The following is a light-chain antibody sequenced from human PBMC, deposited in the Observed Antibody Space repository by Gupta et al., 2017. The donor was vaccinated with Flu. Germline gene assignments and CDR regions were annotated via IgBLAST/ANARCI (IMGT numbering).Light chain of an antibody. J-gene: IGLJ3*02. CDR2: DVT. CDR1: SSGVGAYID. V-gene: IGLV2-11*01. Sequence: QSALIQPRSVSGSPGPSVTISCTGTSSGVGAYIDVAWYQQYPGKVPKLMIYDVTRRPSGVPDRFSGSKSGNTASLTITGLQAEDEADYFCCTHAGSIYHWVFGGGTKLFVL. CDR3: CTHAGSIYHWV.